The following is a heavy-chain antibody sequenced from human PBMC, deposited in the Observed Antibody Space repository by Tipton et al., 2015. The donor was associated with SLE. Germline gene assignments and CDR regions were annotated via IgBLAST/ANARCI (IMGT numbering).Heavy chain of an antibody. J-gene: IGHJ3*02. CDR1: GGSFSGYY. D-gene: IGHD2/OR15-2a*01. CDR3: ARKNWVLHDAFDI. V-gene: IGHV4-34*01. Sequence: TLSLTCAVYGGSFSGYYWSWIRQPLGKGLEWIGEINHSGSTNYNPSLKSRVTISVDTSKNQFSLKLSSVTAADTAVYYCARKNWVLHDAFDIWGQGTMVTVSS. CDR2: INHSGST.